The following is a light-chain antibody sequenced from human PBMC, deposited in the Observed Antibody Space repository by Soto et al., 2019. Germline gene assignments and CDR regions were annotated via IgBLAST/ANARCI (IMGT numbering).Light chain of an antibody. V-gene: IGKV3-11*01. Sequence: EIVLTQSPATLSLSPGERATLSCRASQSVSSYLAWYQQKPGQAPRLLIYDASNRATGIPARFSGSGSGTDFTLALRSLEPQEFAVYYYQPRSNWWTFGQGTKVEIK. J-gene: IGKJ1*01. CDR3: QPRSNWWT. CDR1: QSVSSY. CDR2: DAS.